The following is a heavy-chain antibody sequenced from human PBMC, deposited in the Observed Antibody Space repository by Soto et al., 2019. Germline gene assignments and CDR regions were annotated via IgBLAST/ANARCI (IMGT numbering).Heavy chain of an antibody. CDR2: ISGSGTIT. CDR3: AKDVYSDAYTTGFFDY. Sequence: EVQLLESGGGLVQPGGSLRLSCAASGFTFTNYVMTWVRQAPGKGLAWVSSISGSGTITYYADSVKGRFTISRDNSKNTLSLQIDSMRDEDTAVYYCAKDVYSDAYTTGFFDYWGQGTLVTVSS. J-gene: IGHJ4*01. D-gene: IGHD5-18*01. CDR1: GFTFTNYV. V-gene: IGHV3-23*01.